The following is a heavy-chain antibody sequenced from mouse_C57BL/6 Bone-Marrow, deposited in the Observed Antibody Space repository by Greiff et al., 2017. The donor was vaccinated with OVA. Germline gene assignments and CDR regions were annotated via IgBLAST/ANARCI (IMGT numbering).Heavy chain of an antibody. Sequence: QVQLQQSGPGLVQPSQSLSITCTVSGFSLTSYGVHWVRQSPGKGLEWLGVIWRGGSTDYNAAFMYRLSITKDNSKSQVFFKMNSLQADDTAIYYCAKRGDYYGSSLWYFDVWGTGTTVTVSS. J-gene: IGHJ1*03. CDR1: GFSLTSYG. CDR2: IWRGGST. V-gene: IGHV2-5*01. CDR3: AKRGDYYGSSLWYFDV. D-gene: IGHD1-1*01.